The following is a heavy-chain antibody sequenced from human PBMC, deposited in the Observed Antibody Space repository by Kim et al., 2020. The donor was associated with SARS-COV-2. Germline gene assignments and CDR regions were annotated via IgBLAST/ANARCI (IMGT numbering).Heavy chain of an antibody. CDR1: GFTVSGNY. CDR2: LYSGGNT. J-gene: IGHJ3*01. V-gene: IGHV3-53*01. Sequence: GGSLRLSCAVSGFTVSGNYMSWVRQAPGKGLEWASVLYSGGNTYYADPVKGRFTISRDSSKNTLYLQMNSLRVEDTAVYYCARGLYCRSTNCYKGVDAFDVWGQGTMVTVSS. CDR3: ARGLYCRSTNCYKGVDAFDV. D-gene: IGHD2-2*02.